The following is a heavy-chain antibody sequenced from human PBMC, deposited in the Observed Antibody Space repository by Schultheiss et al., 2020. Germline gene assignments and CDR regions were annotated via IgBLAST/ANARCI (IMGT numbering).Heavy chain of an antibody. J-gene: IGHJ6*03. CDR1: GFTFDDYG. V-gene: IGHV3-20*04. CDR2: INWNGGST. Sequence: GGSLRLSCAASGFTFDDYGMSWVRQAPGKGLEWVSGINWNGGSTGYADSVKGRFTISRDNSKNTLYLQMNSLRAEDTAVYYCAKGSENYYSYYMDVWGKGTTVTVSS. CDR3: AKGSENYYSYYMDV.